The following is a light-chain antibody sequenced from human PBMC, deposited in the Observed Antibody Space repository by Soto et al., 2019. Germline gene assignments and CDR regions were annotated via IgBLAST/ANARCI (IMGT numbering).Light chain of an antibody. CDR3: SSYTGSTTLHYV. J-gene: IGLJ1*01. V-gene: IGLV2-14*01. Sequence: QSVLTQPASVSGSPGQSITISCTGTSSDVGGYNYVSWYQPHPGKAPKLLIYDVSNRPSGASNRFSGSKSGNTASLTISGLQAEDEADYYCSSYTGSTTLHYVFGTGTKLTVL. CDR1: SSDVGGYNY. CDR2: DVS.